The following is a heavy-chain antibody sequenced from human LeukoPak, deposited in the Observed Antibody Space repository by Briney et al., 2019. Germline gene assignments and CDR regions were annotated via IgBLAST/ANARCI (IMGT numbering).Heavy chain of an antibody. CDR3: AREAPSGSYAWTYYYYYYGMDV. D-gene: IGHD1-26*01. Sequence: GGSLRLSCAASGFTFSSYGMHWVRQAPGKGLEWVAVIWYDGSNKYYADSVKGRFTISRDSSKNTLYLQMNSLRAEDTAVYYCAREAPSGSYAWTYYYYYYGMDVWGQGTTVTVSS. V-gene: IGHV3-33*01. J-gene: IGHJ6*02. CDR2: IWYDGSNK. CDR1: GFTFSSYG.